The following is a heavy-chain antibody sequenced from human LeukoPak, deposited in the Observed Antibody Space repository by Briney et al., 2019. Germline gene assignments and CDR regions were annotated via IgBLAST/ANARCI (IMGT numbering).Heavy chain of an antibody. CDR2: INHSGST. CDR1: GYSISNGYY. Sequence: SETLSLTSTVSGYSISNGYYWGWIRQPPGKGLEWIGEINHSGSTNYNPSLKSRVTISVDTSKNQFSLKLSSVTAADTAVYYCASYDFWSGYVDYWGQGTLVTVSS. CDR3: ASYDFWSGYVDY. D-gene: IGHD3-3*01. J-gene: IGHJ4*02. V-gene: IGHV4-38-2*02.